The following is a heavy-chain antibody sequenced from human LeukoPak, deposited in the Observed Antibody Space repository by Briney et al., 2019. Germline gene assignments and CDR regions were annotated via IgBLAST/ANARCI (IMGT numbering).Heavy chain of an antibody. CDR2: IYSGGGT. D-gene: IGHD3-10*01. V-gene: IGHV3-53*01. Sequence: GGSLRLSCAASGFIVSSNYMSWVRQAPGKGLEWVSVIYSGGGTYYADSVKGRFTISRDNSKNTLYLQMNSLRAEDTAVYYCARSSGSYYFDYWGQGTLVTVSS. J-gene: IGHJ4*02. CDR3: ARSSGSYYFDY. CDR1: GFIVSSNY.